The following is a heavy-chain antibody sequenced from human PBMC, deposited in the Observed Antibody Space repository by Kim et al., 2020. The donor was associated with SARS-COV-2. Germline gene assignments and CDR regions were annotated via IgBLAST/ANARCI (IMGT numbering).Heavy chain of an antibody. CDR2: ISYDGSNK. V-gene: IGHV3-30*03. CDR3: AGSGSAPYYYYYYGMDV. Sequence: GGSLRLSCAASGFTFSSYGMHWVRQAPGKGLEWVAVISYDGSNKYYADSVKGRFTISRDNSKNTLYLQMNSLRAEDTAVYYCAGSGSAPYYYYYYGMDVWGQGTTVTVSS. CDR1: GFTFSSYG. D-gene: IGHD3-10*01. J-gene: IGHJ6*02.